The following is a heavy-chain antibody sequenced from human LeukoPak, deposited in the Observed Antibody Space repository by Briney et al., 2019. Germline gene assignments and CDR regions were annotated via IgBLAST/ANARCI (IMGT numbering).Heavy chain of an antibody. CDR3: TRRHYCGSFYPFDH. CDR1: GFTFSDSA. Sequence: GGSLRPPCDAPGFTFSDSAIHWVRQASGKGLEWVGRIRSRRNTSATAYAASVQGRFTISRDDSKNTAYLQMNSLKSEDTAVYYCTRRHYCGSFYPFDHWGEGALVTVS. D-gene: IGHD1-26*01. V-gene: IGHV3-73*01. CDR2: IRSRRNTSAT. J-gene: IGHJ4*02.